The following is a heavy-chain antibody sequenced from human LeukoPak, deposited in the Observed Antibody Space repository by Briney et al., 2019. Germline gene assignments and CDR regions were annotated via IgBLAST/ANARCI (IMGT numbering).Heavy chain of an antibody. J-gene: IGHJ4*02. D-gene: IGHD6-19*01. CDR1: GGSISSSSYY. CDR2: IYYSGST. CDR3: ARRRPSSGWPLPAGSFDY. Sequence: SETLSLTCTVSGGSISSSSYYWGWIRQPPGKGLEWIGSIYYSGSTYYNPSLKSRVTISVDTSKNQFSLKLSSVTAADTAVYYCARRRPSSGWPLPAGSFDYWGQGTLVTVSS. V-gene: IGHV4-39*01.